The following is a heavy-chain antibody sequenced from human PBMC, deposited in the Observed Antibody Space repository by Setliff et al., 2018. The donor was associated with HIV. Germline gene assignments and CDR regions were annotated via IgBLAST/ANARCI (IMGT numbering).Heavy chain of an antibody. J-gene: IGHJ4*02. CDR3: ASFFVTTVTNQDY. Sequence: SETLSLTCTVYGGSFSNYYTNWIRPPPGKGLEWIGELSPSGTTRSHPSLQSRVTISLDTSNNQFPLKLTSVTAPDTAMYSCASFFVTTVTNQDYWGQGTPVTVSS. CDR1: GGSFSNYY. V-gene: IGHV4-34*01. D-gene: IGHD4-17*01. CDR2: LSPSGTT.